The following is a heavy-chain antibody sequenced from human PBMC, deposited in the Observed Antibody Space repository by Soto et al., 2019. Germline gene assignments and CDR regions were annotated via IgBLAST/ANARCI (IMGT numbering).Heavy chain of an antibody. J-gene: IGHJ4*02. CDR2: IYHTGRT. D-gene: IGHD4-17*01. CDR1: GGSISGFP. Sequence: HVQLQESGPGQVKPWETLSLTCSVSGGSISGFPWIWIRQPPGKGLEWVGYIYHTGRTNYNPSLKRRLTISLDMSRNQFSLQLTSVTAADTALYYCARVSNEYGGNGAFDYWGLGTLVTVSS. CDR3: ARVSNEYGGNGAFDY. V-gene: IGHV4-59*01.